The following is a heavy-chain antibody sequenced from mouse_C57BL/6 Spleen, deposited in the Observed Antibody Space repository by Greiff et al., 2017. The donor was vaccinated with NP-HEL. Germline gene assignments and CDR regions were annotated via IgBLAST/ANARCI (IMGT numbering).Heavy chain of an antibody. D-gene: IGHD1-1*01. J-gene: IGHJ1*03. CDR2: ISSGGSYT. Sequence: EVKLVESGGDLVKPGGSLKLSCAASGFTFSSYGMSWVRQTPDKRLEWVATISSGGSYTYYPDSVKGRFTISRDNAKNTLYLQMSSLKSEDTAMYYCARHYGSSSYWYFDVWGTGTTVTVSS. CDR3: ARHYGSSSYWYFDV. CDR1: GFTFSSYG. V-gene: IGHV5-6*01.